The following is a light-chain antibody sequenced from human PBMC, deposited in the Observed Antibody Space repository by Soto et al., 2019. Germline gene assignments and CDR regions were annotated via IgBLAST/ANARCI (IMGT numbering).Light chain of an antibody. CDR3: QQLNDYPIT. CDR1: QGISSH. J-gene: IGKJ5*01. CDR2: ASS. Sequence: DIQLTQSPSFLSASVGDRVTITSRASQGISSHLAWYQQKPGKAPKFLIYASSTLQSGVPSRFSGSGSGTEFTLTISSLQPEDFATYYCQQLNDYPITFGQGTRLEIK. V-gene: IGKV1-9*01.